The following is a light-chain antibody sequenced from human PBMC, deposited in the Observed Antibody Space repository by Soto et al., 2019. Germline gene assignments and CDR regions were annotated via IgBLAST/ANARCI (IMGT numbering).Light chain of an antibody. CDR2: KTS. J-gene: IGKJ1*01. Sequence: DIQMTQSPSIVSASVGDTVTITCRASQAVNPWLAWHQQKPGKVPRVLIYKTSDFENGVPSRFSGSGSGTEFTLTISILQPDDFATFCCQQYYSRESFGQGTKV. V-gene: IGKV1-5*03. CDR3: QQYYSRES. CDR1: QAVNPW.